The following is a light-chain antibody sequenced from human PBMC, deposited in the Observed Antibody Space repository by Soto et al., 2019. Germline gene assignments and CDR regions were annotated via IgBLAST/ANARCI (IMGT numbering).Light chain of an antibody. Sequence: QSVLTQPASVSGSPGQSITISCTGTSSDVGGYNYVSWYQQHPGKAPKLMIYEVSNRPSGVSNRFSGSKSDNTASLTVFGLQAEDEADYYCSSYTSSSTWVFGGGTKVTVL. CDR2: EVS. CDR3: SSYTSSSTWV. CDR1: SSDVGGYNY. V-gene: IGLV2-14*01. J-gene: IGLJ3*02.